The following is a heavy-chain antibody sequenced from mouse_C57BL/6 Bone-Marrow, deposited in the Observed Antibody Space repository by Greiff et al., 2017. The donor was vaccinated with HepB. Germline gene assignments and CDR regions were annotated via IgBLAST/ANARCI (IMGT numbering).Heavy chain of an antibody. CDR3: ARRDPSAWFAY. CDR1: GYTFTSYW. CDR2: IDPNSGGT. Sequence: QVQLKQPGAELVKPGASVKLSCKASGYTFTSYWMHWVKQRPGRGLEWIGRIDPNSGGTKYNEKFKSKATLTVDKPSSTAYMQLSSLTSEDSAVYYCARRDPSAWFAYWGQGTLVTVSA. J-gene: IGHJ3*01. V-gene: IGHV1-72*01.